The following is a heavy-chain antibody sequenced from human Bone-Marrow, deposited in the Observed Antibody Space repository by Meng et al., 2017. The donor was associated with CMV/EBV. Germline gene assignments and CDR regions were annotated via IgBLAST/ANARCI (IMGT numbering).Heavy chain of an antibody. J-gene: IGHJ6*02. CDR2: ISYDGSSK. V-gene: IGHV3-30-3*01. D-gene: IGHD2-2*01. CDR1: GFTFSSYA. Sequence: GGSLRLSCAASGFTFSSYAMHWVRQAPGKGLEWVAVISYDGSSKYYADSVKGRFTISRDNSKNTLYLQMNSLRAEDTAVYYCAREVVVPAAIGYYYYGMDVWGQGTTVTVSS. CDR3: AREVVVPAAIGYYYYGMDV.